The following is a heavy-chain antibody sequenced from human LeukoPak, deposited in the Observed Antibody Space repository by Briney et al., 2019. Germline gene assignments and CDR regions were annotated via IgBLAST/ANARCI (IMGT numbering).Heavy chain of an antibody. CDR1: GGSISSSSYY. CDR3: ASGGTMVRGVIGYWFDP. CDR2: IYYSGST. V-gene: IGHV4-61*01. D-gene: IGHD3-10*01. J-gene: IGHJ5*02. Sequence: PSETLSLTCTVSGGSISSSSYYWSWIRQPPGKGLEWIGYIYYSGSTNYNPSLKSRVTISVDTSKNQFSLKLTSVTAADTAVYYCASGGTMVRGVIGYWFDPWGQGTLVTVSS.